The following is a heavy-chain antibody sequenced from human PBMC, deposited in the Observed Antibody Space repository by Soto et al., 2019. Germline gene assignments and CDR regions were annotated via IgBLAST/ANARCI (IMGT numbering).Heavy chain of an antibody. D-gene: IGHD2-21*02. CDR2: IRSGRDT. Sequence: VGSLRLSCAVSGFTFSNYYIHWVRQAPGKGLEWVSSIRSGRDTFYADSVKGRFSISRDDATSSVSLQMNSLRGEDTAVYFCAREETAWPLAYGLDVWGQGTTVTVSS. CDR1: GFTFSNYY. CDR3: AREETAWPLAYGLDV. V-gene: IGHV3-21*01. J-gene: IGHJ6*02.